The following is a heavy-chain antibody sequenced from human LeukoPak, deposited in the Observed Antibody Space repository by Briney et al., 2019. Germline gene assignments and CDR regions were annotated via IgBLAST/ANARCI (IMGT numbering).Heavy chain of an antibody. J-gene: IGHJ4*02. V-gene: IGHV1-3*01. D-gene: IGHD6-19*01. CDR2: INAGNGNT. CDR3: AKDWGPGGWYYFDY. CDR1: GYTFTSYA. Sequence: ASVKVSCKASGYTFTSYAMHWVRQAPGQRLEWMGWINAGNGNTKYSQKFQGRVTITRDTSASTAYMELSSLRSEDTAVYYCAKDWGPGGWYYFDYWGQGTLVTVSS.